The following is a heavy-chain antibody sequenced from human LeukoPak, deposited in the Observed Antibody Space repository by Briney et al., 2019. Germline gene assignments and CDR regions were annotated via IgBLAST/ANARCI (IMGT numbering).Heavy chain of an antibody. CDR2: ISSSSSYI. Sequence: GGSLRLSCAASGITFISYSMNWVRQAPGKGLEWVSSISSSSSYIYYADSVKGRFTISRDNAKNSLYLQMNSLRAEDTAVYYCERGELTTVTSYYYYGMDVWGQGTTVTVSS. CDR3: ERGELTTVTSYYYYGMDV. D-gene: IGHD4-17*01. J-gene: IGHJ6*02. CDR1: GITFISYS. V-gene: IGHV3-21*01.